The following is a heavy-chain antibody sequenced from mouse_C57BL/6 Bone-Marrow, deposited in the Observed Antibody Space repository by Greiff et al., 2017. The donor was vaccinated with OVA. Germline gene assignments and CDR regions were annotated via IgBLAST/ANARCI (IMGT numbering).Heavy chain of an antibody. CDR3: ARQGDGNYAY. CDR1: GFSFSSYG. Sequence: EVQVVESGGDLVKPGGSLKLSCAASGFSFSSYGMSWVRQTPDKRLEWVATISSGGSYTYYPDSVKGRFTISRDNAKNTLYLQMSSLKSEDTAMYYCARQGDGNYAYWGQGTLVTVSA. CDR2: ISSGGSYT. V-gene: IGHV5-6*01. D-gene: IGHD2-1*01. J-gene: IGHJ3*01.